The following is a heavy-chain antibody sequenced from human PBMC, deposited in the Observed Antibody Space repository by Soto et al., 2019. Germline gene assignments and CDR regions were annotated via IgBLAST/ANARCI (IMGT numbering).Heavy chain of an antibody. V-gene: IGHV3-23*01. Sequence: GGSLRLSCAASGFTFSSYAMSWVRQAPGQGREWVSSISNTGDNTNYADSVRARFAISRDNSKNTLYIQMNSLRAAATAIYYCGKDVFGVWLGELLSFDSWGQGALVTVSS. D-gene: IGHD3-10*01. J-gene: IGHJ4*02. CDR3: GKDVFGVWLGELLSFDS. CDR1: GFTFSSYA. CDR2: ISNTGDNT.